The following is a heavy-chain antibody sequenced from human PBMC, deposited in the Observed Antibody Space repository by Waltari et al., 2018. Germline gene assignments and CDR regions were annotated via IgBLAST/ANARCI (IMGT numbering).Heavy chain of an antibody. J-gene: IGHJ4*02. Sequence: EVQLVESGGGLIQPGGSLRLSCAASGFTVSTNYMTWVRQAPGQGLEWLSVIYRGGSTYYADSVKGRFTISRDNSKNTLYLQMNSLRAEDTAVYYCASDPSGSYPGDYWGQGTLVTVSS. D-gene: IGHD1-26*01. CDR3: ASDPSGSYPGDY. CDR2: IYRGGST. V-gene: IGHV3-53*01. CDR1: GFTVSTNY.